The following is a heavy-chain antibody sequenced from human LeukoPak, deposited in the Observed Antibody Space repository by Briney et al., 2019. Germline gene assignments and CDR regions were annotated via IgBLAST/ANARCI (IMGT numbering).Heavy chain of an antibody. CDR3: VREARGYHYTYFDY. CDR2: VSAGHHA. Sequence: GGSLRLSCTAYGLTLGGHDMHWVRQTTGDGLEWVAAVSAGHHAFYAGSVKGRFTVSREDAKNSLYLQMNSLRAGDTAVYYCVREARGYHYTYFDYWGQGSLVTVSS. CDR1: GLTLGGHD. D-gene: IGHD5-18*01. V-gene: IGHV3-13*01. J-gene: IGHJ4*02.